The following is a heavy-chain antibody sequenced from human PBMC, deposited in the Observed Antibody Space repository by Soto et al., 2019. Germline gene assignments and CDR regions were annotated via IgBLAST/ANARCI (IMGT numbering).Heavy chain of an antibody. Sequence: ASVKVSCKASGYTFTSYGISWVRQAPGEGVEWMGWISAYNGNTNYAQKLKGRVTMTTDTSTSTAYMELRSLRSDDTAVYYCARDYYDFWSGYYMGGWFDPWGQAILVTV. J-gene: IGHJ5*02. D-gene: IGHD3-3*01. V-gene: IGHV1-18*04. CDR1: GYTFTSYG. CDR3: ARDYYDFWSGYYMGGWFDP. CDR2: ISAYNGNT.